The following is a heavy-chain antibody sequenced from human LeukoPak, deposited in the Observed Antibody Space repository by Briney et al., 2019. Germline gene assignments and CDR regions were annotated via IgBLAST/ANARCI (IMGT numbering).Heavy chain of an antibody. CDR1: GYTFTGPY. D-gene: IGHD2-15*01. CDR3: ATTGFCTAGSCPAFDS. Sequence: ASVKVSCKASGYTFTGPYVHWVRQAPGQGLEWMGWINLNSGGTQYVQKFQGKVTMTRGTSVNTAYMDLSRLRFDDTAIYYCATTGFCTAGSCPAFDSWGQGTLVTVSS. CDR2: INLNSGGT. V-gene: IGHV1-2*02. J-gene: IGHJ4*02.